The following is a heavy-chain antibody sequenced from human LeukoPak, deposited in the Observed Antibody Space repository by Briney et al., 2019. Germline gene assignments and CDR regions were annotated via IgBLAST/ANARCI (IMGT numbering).Heavy chain of an antibody. CDR3: ARVRVDYYDSSGNDAFDI. CDR2: IIPIFGTA. Sequence: ASVKVSCKASGGTFSSYAISWVRQAPGQGLEWMGGIIPIFGTANYAQKFQGRVTITADKSTSTAYMELSSLRSEDTAVYYCARVRVDYYDSSGNDAFDIWGKGTTVTISS. V-gene: IGHV1-69*06. D-gene: IGHD3-22*01. CDR1: GGTFSSYA. J-gene: IGHJ3*02.